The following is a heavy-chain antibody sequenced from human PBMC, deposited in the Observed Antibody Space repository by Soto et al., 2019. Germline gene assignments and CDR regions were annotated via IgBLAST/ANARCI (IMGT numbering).Heavy chain of an antibody. CDR1: GGSISSYY. CDR3: AREGDSAAGTVDY. V-gene: IGHV4-59*01. Sequence: SETLSLTCTVSGGSISSYYWSWIRQPPGKGLEWIGYIYYSGSTNYNPSLKSRVTISVDTSKNQFSLKLSSVTAADTAVYYCAREGDSAAGTVDYWGQGTLVTVSS. CDR2: IYYSGST. D-gene: IGHD6-13*01. J-gene: IGHJ4*02.